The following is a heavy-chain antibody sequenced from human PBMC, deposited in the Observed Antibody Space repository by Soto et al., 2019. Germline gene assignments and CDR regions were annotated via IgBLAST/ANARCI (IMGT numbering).Heavy chain of an antibody. D-gene: IGHD3-3*01. Sequence: KPSETLSLTCTVSGGSISSGGYYWSWIRQHPGKGLEWIGYIYYSGSTYYNPSLKSRVTISVDTSKNQFSLKLSSVTAADTAVYYCAGNTGYDFWSGYYSGYYYGMDVWGQGTTVTVSS. CDR3: AGNTGYDFWSGYYSGYYYGMDV. J-gene: IGHJ6*02. CDR1: GGSISSGGYY. V-gene: IGHV4-31*03. CDR2: IYYSGST.